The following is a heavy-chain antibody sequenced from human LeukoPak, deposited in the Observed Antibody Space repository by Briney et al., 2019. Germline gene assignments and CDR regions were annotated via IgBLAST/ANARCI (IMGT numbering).Heavy chain of an antibody. Sequence: ASVKVSCKASGYTFTSYAMHWVRQAPGQRLEWMGWINASNGNTKYSQKFQGRVTMTTDTSTNTAYMELRSLRSDDTAVYYCARDTSVRLGFGECVDYWGQGTPVTVSS. D-gene: IGHD3-10*01. CDR2: INASNGNT. CDR3: ARDTSVRLGFGECVDY. V-gene: IGHV1-3*01. CDR1: GYTFTSYA. J-gene: IGHJ4*02.